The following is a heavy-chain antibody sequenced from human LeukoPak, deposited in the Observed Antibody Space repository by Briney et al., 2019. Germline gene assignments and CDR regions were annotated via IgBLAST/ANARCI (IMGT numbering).Heavy chain of an antibody. CDR1: GGSISSSSYY. Sequence: SETLSLTYTVSGGSISSSSYYWGWNRQPPGKGLEWIGSIYYSGSTYYNPSLKSRVTISVDTSKNQFSLKLSSVTAADTAVYYCAGIAVAGGYWGQGTLVTVSS. J-gene: IGHJ4*02. CDR2: IYYSGST. D-gene: IGHD6-19*01. V-gene: IGHV4-39*01. CDR3: AGIAVAGGY.